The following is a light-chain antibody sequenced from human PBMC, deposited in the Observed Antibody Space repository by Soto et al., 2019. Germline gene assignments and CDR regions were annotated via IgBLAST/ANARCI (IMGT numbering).Light chain of an antibody. V-gene: IGKV3D-15*01. CDR2: GAS. CDR1: QSVSSSY. Sequence: EIVLTQSPGTLSLSPVERATLSCMASQSVSSSYLAWYQQKRGQAPRLLVYGASSRATGIPAKFSGSGSGTEFTLTISSLQSEDFAVYYCQQYNNWPRTFGQGTKVDIK. J-gene: IGKJ1*01. CDR3: QQYNNWPRT.